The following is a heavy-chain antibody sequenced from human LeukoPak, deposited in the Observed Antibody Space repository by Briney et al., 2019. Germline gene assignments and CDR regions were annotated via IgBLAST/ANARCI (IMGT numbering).Heavy chain of an antibody. J-gene: IGHJ4*02. Sequence: ASVKASCKASGYTFTSYGISWVRQAPGQGLEWMGWISAYNGNTNYAQKLQGRVTMTTDTSTSTAYMELRSLRSDDTAVYYCAIDSVATGFGAPDYWGQGTLVTVSS. CDR1: GYTFTSYG. V-gene: IGHV1-18*01. D-gene: IGHD5-12*01. CDR3: AIDSVATGFGAPDY. CDR2: ISAYNGNT.